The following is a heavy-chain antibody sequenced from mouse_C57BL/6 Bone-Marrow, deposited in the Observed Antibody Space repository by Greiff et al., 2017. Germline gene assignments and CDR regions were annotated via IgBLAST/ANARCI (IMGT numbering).Heavy chain of an antibody. J-gene: IGHJ2*01. CDR2: INPSSGYP. Sequence: QVQLQQSGAELAKPGASVQLSCKASGYTFTSYWMHWVKPRPGQGLEWIGYINPSSGYPKYNQKFKVKATLTADKSSSTAYMRLGRLAYGDSSVNDCARWPRRGDYWGQGTTRTVSS. CDR1: GYTFTSYW. V-gene: IGHV1-7*01. CDR3: ARWPRRGDY.